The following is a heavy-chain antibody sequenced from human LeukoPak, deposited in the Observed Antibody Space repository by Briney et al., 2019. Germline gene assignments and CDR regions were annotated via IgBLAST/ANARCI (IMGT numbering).Heavy chain of an antibody. J-gene: IGHJ6*02. CDR2: INHSGST. V-gene: IGHV4-34*01. CDR1: GGSFSGYY. Sequence: SETLSLTCAVYGGSFSGYYWSWIRQPPGKGLEWIGEINHSGSTNYNPSLKSRVSISVDTSKNQFSLKLSSVTAADRAVYYCAGESRHYYGMDVWGQGTTVTVSS. CDR3: AGESRHYYGMDV.